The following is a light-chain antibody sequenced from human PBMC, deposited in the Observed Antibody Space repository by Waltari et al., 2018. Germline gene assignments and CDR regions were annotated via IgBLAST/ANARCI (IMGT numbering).Light chain of an antibody. J-gene: IGKJ2*01. V-gene: IGKV1-5*03. CDR2: KAS. CDR3: QQYNSYMYT. Sequence: DIQMTQSPSTLSASVGDRVTITCRASQSFSSGLAWYQQKPGKAPKLLIYKASSLESGVPSRFSGSGSGTEFTLTISSLQPDDFATYYCQQYNSYMYTFGQGTKLEIK. CDR1: QSFSSG.